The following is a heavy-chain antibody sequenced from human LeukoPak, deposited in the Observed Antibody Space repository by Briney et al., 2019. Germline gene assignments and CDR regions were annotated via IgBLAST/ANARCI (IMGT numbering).Heavy chain of an antibody. CDR1: GFTFSNAS. D-gene: IGHD3-9*01. V-gene: IGHV3-23*01. J-gene: IGHJ3*02. CDR3: AKRLVTPPRDAFDI. CDR2: ISGSGGST. Sequence: GGSLRLSCGTSGFTFSNASISWVRQAPGKGLEWVSAISGSGGSTYYADSVKGRFTISRDNSKNTLYLQMNSLRAEDTAVYYCAKRLVTPPRDAFDIWGQGTMVTVSS.